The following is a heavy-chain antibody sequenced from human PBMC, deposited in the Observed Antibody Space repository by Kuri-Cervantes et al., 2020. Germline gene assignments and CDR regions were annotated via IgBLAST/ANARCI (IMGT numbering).Heavy chain of an antibody. CDR3: ARDRGDYGSGSYYNLMDV. V-gene: IGHV1-24*01. CDR2: FDPVDVET. CDR1: GYTLTEIS. D-gene: IGHD3-10*01. Sequence: ASVKVSCKVSGYTLTEISMHWVRQAPGKGLEWMGGFDPVDVETIYAQEFEGRVTITADKSTSTAYMELSSLRSEDTAVYYCARDRGDYGSGSYYNLMDVWGKGTTVTVSS. J-gene: IGHJ6*04.